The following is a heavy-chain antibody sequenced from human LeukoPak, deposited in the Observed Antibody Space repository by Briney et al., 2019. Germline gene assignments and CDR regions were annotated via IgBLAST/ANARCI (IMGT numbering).Heavy chain of an antibody. J-gene: IGHJ3*02. CDR3: ARDPGVLRYFDWLVGPDRPGPTSDAFDI. V-gene: IGHV4-39*07. CDR1: GGSISSSSYY. D-gene: IGHD3-9*01. CDR2: IYYSGST. Sequence: SETLSLTCTVSGGSISSSSYYWGWIRQPPGKGLEWIGSIYYSGSTYYNPSLKSRVTISVDTSKNQFSLKLSSVTAADTAVYYCARDPGVLRYFDWLVGPDRPGPTSDAFDIWGQGTMVTVSS.